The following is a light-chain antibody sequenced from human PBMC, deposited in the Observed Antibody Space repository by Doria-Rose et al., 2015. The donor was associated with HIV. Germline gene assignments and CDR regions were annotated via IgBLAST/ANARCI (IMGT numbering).Light chain of an antibody. CDR1: QSLLYTSKNY. Sequence: DIQMTQSPESLGMSLGERATLNRESNQSLLYTSKNYLAWYQQKPGQPPKLLIYWASTRQSGVPARFSGSGSGTDFTLTISSLEAEDVTVYYCQQYYDTPSFGPGTTVDIK. CDR3: QQYYDTPS. CDR2: WAS. V-gene: IGKV4-1*01. J-gene: IGKJ3*01.